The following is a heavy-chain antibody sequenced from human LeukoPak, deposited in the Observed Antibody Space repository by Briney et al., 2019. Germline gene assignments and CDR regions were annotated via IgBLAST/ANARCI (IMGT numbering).Heavy chain of an antibody. CDR2: ISAYNGNT. V-gene: IGHV1-18*01. D-gene: IGHD2-15*01. CDR3: ARERIVVVVAPLGDAFDI. J-gene: IGHJ3*02. CDR1: GYTFTSYG. Sequence: GASVKVSCKASGYTFTSYGISWVRQAPGQGLEWMGWISAYNGNTNYAQKLQGRVTMTTDTSTSTAYMELRSLRSDDTAVYYCARERIVVVVAPLGDAFDIWGQGTMVTVSS.